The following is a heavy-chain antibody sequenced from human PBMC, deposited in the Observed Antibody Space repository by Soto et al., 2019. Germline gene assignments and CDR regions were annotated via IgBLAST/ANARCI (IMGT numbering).Heavy chain of an antibody. Sequence: SQTLSLTCAISGDSVSSNSAAWHWIRQSPSRGLEWLGRTYYRSKWYNDYAVSVKSRITINPDTSKNQFSLQLNSVTPEDTAVYYCARGGEYYYDSSGYIDAFDIWGQGTMVTVSS. CDR3: ARGGEYYYDSSGYIDAFDI. CDR2: TYYRSKWYN. CDR1: GDSVSSNSAA. D-gene: IGHD3-22*01. V-gene: IGHV6-1*01. J-gene: IGHJ3*02.